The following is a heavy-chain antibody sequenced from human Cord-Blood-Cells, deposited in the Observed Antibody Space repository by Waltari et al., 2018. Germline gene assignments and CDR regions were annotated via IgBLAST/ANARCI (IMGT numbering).Heavy chain of an antibody. D-gene: IGHD4-17*01. V-gene: IGHV4-34*01. Sequence: QVQLQQWGAGLLKPSETLSLTCAVYGGSFSGYYWSWIRQPPGKGLEWIGEINHSGSTNYTPSLKSRVTISVDTSTDQFSLKLSAVTAAATAVYYCARGYGDYSFDYWGQGTLVTVSS. CDR1: GGSFSGYY. CDR3: ARGYGDYSFDY. CDR2: INHSGST. J-gene: IGHJ4*02.